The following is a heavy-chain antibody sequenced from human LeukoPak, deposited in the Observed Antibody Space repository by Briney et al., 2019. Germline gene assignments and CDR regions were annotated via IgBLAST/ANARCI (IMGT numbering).Heavy chain of an antibody. J-gene: IGHJ4*02. Sequence: ASVKVSCKASGYTFNNYGISWVRQAPGQGLEWMGWISIYTGKTYHAQKFQARVTMTTDTSTTTAYMELRSLRSDDTAVYYCAKDRGWQYEDYETVAVEHWGQGTLVTVSS. CDR3: AKDRGWQYEDYETVAVEH. CDR1: GYTFNNYG. D-gene: IGHD4-17*01. CDR2: ISIYTGKT. V-gene: IGHV1-18*01.